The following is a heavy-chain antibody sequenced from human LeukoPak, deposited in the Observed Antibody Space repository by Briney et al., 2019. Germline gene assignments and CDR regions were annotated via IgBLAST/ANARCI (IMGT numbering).Heavy chain of an antibody. CDR1: EFTFSSYA. CDR3: AKDRPLYYYDSSGYPNFDY. J-gene: IGHJ4*02. D-gene: IGHD3-22*01. Sequence: GGSLRLSCAASEFTFSSYAMSWVRQAPGKGLEWVSAISGSGGSTYYADSVKGRFTISRDNSKNTLYLQMNSLRAEDTAVYYCAKDRPLYYYDSSGYPNFDYWGQGTLVTVSS. V-gene: IGHV3-23*01. CDR2: ISGSGGST.